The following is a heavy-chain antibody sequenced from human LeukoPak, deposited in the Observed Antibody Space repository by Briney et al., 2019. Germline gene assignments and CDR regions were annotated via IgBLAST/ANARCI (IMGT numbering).Heavy chain of an antibody. Sequence: PGGSPRLSCAASGFTFSSYGMHWVRQAPGKGLEWVAVIWYDGSNKYYADSVKGRFTISRDNSKNTLYLQMNSLRAEDTAVYYCARIAAAGTDFDYWGRGTLVTVSS. V-gene: IGHV3-33*01. CDR3: ARIAAAGTDFDY. D-gene: IGHD6-13*01. J-gene: IGHJ4*02. CDR2: IWYDGSNK. CDR1: GFTFSSYG.